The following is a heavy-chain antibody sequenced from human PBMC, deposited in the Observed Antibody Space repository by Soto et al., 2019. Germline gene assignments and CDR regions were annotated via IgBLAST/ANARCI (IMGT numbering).Heavy chain of an antibody. CDR1: GGSISTYY. D-gene: IGHD3-10*01. J-gene: IGHJ5*02. Sequence: PSETLSLTCTVSGGSISTYYWNWIRQPPGKGLESIGYIYYSGSANYSPSLKSRVTISVDTSKNEFSLKLSSVTAADTAIYYCARAQFYSGSGNYNNLMFDAWGKGTQVTVSS. V-gene: IGHV4-59*01. CDR3: ARAQFYSGSGNYNNLMFDA. CDR2: IYYSGSA.